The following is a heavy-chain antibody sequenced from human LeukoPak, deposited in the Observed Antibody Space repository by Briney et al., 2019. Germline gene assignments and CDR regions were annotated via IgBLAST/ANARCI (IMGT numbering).Heavy chain of an antibody. J-gene: IGHJ4*02. CDR3: ATPPDIILVTCAKGGV. Sequence: PSETLSLTCAVYGGSFSGYYWSWIRQPPGKGLEWIGEINHSGSTNYNPSLKSRVTISVDTSKNQFSLKLSSVTAADTAVYYCATPPDIILVTCAKGGVWGQGTLVTVSS. CDR1: GGSFSGYY. V-gene: IGHV4-34*01. D-gene: IGHD2-2*01. CDR2: INHSGST.